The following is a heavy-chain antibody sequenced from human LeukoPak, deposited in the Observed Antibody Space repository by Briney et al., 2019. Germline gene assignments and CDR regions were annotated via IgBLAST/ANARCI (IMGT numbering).Heavy chain of an antibody. D-gene: IGHD3-9*01. J-gene: IGHJ4*02. Sequence: ASVKVSCKASGYTFTSYDINWVRQATGQGLEWMGWMNPNSGNTGYAQKFQGRVTMTRDTSTSTVYMELSSLRSEDTAVYYCARLLDYDILTGYSNFDYWGQGTLVTVSS. CDR3: ARLLDYDILTGYSNFDY. CDR1: GYTFTSYD. CDR2: MNPNSGNT. V-gene: IGHV1-8*01.